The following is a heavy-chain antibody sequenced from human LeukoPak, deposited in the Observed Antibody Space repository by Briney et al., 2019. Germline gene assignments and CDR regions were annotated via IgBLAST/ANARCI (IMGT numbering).Heavy chain of an antibody. CDR2: IYTSGST. V-gene: IGHV4-4*07. D-gene: IGHD2-2*01. J-gene: IGHJ6*02. Sequence: PSETLSLTCTVSGGSISSYYWSWIRQPAGKGLEWIGRIYTSGSTNYNPSLKSRVTMSVDTSKNQFSLKLSSVTAADTAVYYCARGLRYCSSTSCYGKYYYYYGMDVWGQGTTVTVSS. CDR3: ARGLRYCSSTSCYGKYYYYYGMDV. CDR1: GGSISSYY.